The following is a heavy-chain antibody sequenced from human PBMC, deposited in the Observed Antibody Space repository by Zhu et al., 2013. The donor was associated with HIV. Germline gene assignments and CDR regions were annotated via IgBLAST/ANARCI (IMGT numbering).Heavy chain of an antibody. V-gene: IGHV1-18*01. Sequence: QVQLVQSGAEVKKPGSSVKVSCKASGGTFSSYAISWVRQAPGQGLEWMGWITVNNGDTNYAHMFEDRVTMTTDISARTAYLELRSLIFDDTAVYYCARDSFYYDSRGYPDYWGQGTLVTVSS. CDR3: ARDSFYYDSRGYPDY. CDR2: ITVNNGDT. D-gene: IGHD3-22*01. CDR1: GGTFSSYA. J-gene: IGHJ4*02.